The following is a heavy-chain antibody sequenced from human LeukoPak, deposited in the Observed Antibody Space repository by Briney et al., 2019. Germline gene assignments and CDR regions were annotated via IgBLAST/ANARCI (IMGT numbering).Heavy chain of an antibody. D-gene: IGHD1-14*01. CDR2: IRHDGSQT. Sequence: GVSLRLSCAASGFIFTDSWMSWVRQAPGKGLEWVANIRHDGSQTYYLDSVKGRFTISRDNAKNEVYLEMNNLRGADTAVYYCATGANLFQFWGQGTLVTVSS. CDR3: ATGANLFQF. J-gene: IGHJ4*02. CDR1: GFIFTDSW. V-gene: IGHV3-7*01.